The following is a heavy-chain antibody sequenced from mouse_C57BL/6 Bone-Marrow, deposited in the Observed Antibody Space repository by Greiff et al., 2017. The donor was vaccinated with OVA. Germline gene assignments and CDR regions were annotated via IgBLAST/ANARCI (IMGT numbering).Heavy chain of an antibody. Sequence: VKLMESGPGLVQPSQSLSITCTVSGFSLTSYGVHWVRQSPGKGLEWLGVIWSGGSTDYNAAFISRLSISKDNSKSQVFFKMNSLQADDTAIYYCARNCYYYGSSPFAYWGQGTLVTVSA. CDR1: GFSLTSYG. CDR3: ARNCYYYGSSPFAY. CDR2: IWSGGST. V-gene: IGHV2-2*01. J-gene: IGHJ3*01. D-gene: IGHD1-1*01.